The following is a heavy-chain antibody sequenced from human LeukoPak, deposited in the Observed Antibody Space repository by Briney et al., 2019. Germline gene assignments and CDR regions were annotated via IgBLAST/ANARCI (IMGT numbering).Heavy chain of an antibody. V-gene: IGHV3-66*01. J-gene: IGHJ4*02. CDR3: ARVGATEDYFDY. CDR2: IYDGGFT. D-gene: IGHD1-26*01. CDR1: GFTFSSYE. Sequence: GGSLRLSCAASGFTFSSYEMNWVRQAPGKGLEWVSVIYDGGFTDYTDSVKGRFTISRDNSKSTLYLQMNTLRAEDTAVYYCARVGATEDYFDYWGQGTLVTVSS.